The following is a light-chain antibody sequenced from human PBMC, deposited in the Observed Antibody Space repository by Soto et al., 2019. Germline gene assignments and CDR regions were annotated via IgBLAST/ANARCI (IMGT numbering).Light chain of an antibody. CDR3: SAWEDRLHGLYV. Sequence: QSVLTQPPSASGTPGQRVTISCSGSSSNIGSNTVNWYQQLPGTAPKLLIYSNNQRPSGVPARFSGSKSGTSASLAISGRQSADEADYYCSAWEDRLHGLYVFGAGTKLTVL. CDR1: SSNIGSNT. V-gene: IGLV1-44*01. CDR2: SNN. J-gene: IGLJ1*01.